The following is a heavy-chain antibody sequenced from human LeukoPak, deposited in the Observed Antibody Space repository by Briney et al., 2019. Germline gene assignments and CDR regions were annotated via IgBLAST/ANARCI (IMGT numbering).Heavy chain of an antibody. J-gene: IGHJ6*02. CDR1: GGSISSGSYY. Sequence: SQTLSLTCTVSGGSISSGSYYWSWIRQPAGKGLEWIGRIYTSGSTNYNPSLKSRVTISVDTSKNQFSLKLSSVTAADTAVYYCARVVTTVTRYYYYGMDVWGQGTTVTVSS. D-gene: IGHD4-11*01. CDR2: IYTSGST. V-gene: IGHV4-61*02. CDR3: ARVVTTVTRYYYYGMDV.